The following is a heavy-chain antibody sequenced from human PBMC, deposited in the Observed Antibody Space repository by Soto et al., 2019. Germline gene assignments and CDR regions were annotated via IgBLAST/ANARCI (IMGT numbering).Heavy chain of an antibody. CDR1: GFTFSSYA. CDR2: ISGSGGST. V-gene: IGHV3-23*01. Sequence: GGSLRLSCAASGFTFSSYAMSWVRQAPGKGLEWVSAISGSGGSTYYADSVKGRFTISRDNSKNTLYLQMNSLRAEDMAVYYCAKAICTNGVCYTGGGFDYWGQGTLVTVSS. J-gene: IGHJ4*02. D-gene: IGHD2-8*01. CDR3: AKAICTNGVCYTGGGFDY.